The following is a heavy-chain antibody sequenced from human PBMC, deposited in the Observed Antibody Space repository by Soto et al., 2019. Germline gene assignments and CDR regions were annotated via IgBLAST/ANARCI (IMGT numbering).Heavy chain of an antibody. J-gene: IGHJ5*02. CDR2: IYYSGST. V-gene: IGHV4-39*01. CDR1: GGSISSSSYY. CDR3: ARHIPYYDILTGYYPTHNWFDP. Sequence: GSLRLSCTVSGGSISSSSYYWGWIRQPPGKGLEWIGSIYYSGSTYYNPSLKSRVTISVDTSKNQFSLKLSSVTAADTAVYYCARHIPYYDILTGYYPTHNWFDPWGQGTLVTVSS. D-gene: IGHD3-9*01.